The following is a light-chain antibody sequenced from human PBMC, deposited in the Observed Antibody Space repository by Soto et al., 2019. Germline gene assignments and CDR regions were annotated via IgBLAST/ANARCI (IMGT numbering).Light chain of an antibody. V-gene: IGLV2-8*01. CDR3: SSFAAYGNVV. CDR1: SSDVGAYDY. J-gene: IGLJ3*02. CDR2: EVN. Sequence: QSVLTQPPSASGSPGQSVTLSCTGTSSDVGAYDYVCWYQQHPGKAPKLMIYEVNKRPSGVPDRFSGSKSGNTASLTVSGLQAGDEADYYCSSFAAYGNVVFGGGTKLTVL.